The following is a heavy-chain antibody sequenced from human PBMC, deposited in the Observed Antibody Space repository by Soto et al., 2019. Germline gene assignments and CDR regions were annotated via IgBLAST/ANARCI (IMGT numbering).Heavy chain of an antibody. CDR1: GYSFTSYW. D-gene: IGHD2-2*01. J-gene: IGHJ6*02. CDR3: ARRMPGPDYYYGMDV. Sequence: PGESLKISCKGSGYSFTSYWIGWVRQMPGKGLEWMGIIYPGDSDTRYSPSFQGQVTISADKSISTAYLQWSSLKASDTAMYYCARRMPGPDYYYGMDVWGQGTTVTVYS. CDR2: IYPGDSDT. V-gene: IGHV5-51*01.